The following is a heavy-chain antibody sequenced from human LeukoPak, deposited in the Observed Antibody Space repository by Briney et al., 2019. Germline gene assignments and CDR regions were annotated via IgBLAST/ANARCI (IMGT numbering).Heavy chain of an antibody. Sequence: AASVKVSCKASGGTFSSYAISWVRQAPGQGLEWMGRINPNSGGTNYAQKFQGRVTMTRDTSISTAYMELSRLRSDDTAVYYCARDKGSSWENWFDPWGQGTLVTVSS. CDR2: INPNSGGT. D-gene: IGHD6-13*01. CDR3: ARDKGSSWENWFDP. J-gene: IGHJ5*02. CDR1: GGTFSSYA. V-gene: IGHV1-2*06.